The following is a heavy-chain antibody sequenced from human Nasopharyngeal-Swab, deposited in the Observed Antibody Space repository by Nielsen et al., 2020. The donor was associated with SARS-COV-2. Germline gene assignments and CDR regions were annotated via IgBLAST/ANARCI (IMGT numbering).Heavy chain of an antibody. CDR2: ISSDGSSK. V-gene: IGHV3-30*03. CDR1: GFTFNNFG. CDR3: ATYSSGWPYFDY. Sequence: GGPLRLSCAASGFTFNNFGMHWVRQAPGKGLEWVAVISSDGSSKYYADSVEGRFTISRDNSKTTLYLQMNSLRAEDTAVYYCATYSSGWPYFDYWGQGTLVTVSS. D-gene: IGHD6-19*01. J-gene: IGHJ4*02.